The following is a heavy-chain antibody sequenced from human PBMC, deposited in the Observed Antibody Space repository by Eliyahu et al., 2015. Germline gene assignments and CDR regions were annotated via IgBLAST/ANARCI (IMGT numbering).Heavy chain of an antibody. V-gene: IGHV3-74*01. Sequence: PGKGLVWVSRINTDGSTTIYADSVKGRFIISRDNAKNTLYLQMNSLGAEDTAVYYCAREGPFGYTYASDYWDQGTLVTVSS. CDR2: INTDGSTT. J-gene: IGHJ4*02. D-gene: IGHD5-18*01. CDR3: AREGPFGYTYASDY.